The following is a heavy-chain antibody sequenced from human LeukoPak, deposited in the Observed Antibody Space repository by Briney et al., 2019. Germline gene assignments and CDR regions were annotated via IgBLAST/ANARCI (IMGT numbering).Heavy chain of an antibody. D-gene: IGHD6-13*01. Sequence: GRSLRLSCAASGFTFTTYAMDWGRQAPGRGLGCVAVTASYRRDSYYAVSVQGRFTISRDNSRNTVYLQMNSLTTEDTAIYYCAKDGPSAIAAAATYSQPDFWGQGTLVTVSS. J-gene: IGHJ4*02. V-gene: IGHV3-30*04. CDR2: TASYRRDS. CDR3: AKDGPSAIAAAATYSQPDF. CDR1: GFTFTTYA.